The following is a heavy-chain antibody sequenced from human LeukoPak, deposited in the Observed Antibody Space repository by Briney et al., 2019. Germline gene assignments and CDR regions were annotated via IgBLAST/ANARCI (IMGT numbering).Heavy chain of an antibody. D-gene: IGHD3-9*01. CDR3: ARSSAPYYDILTGYYYYYGMDV. J-gene: IGHJ6*02. CDR1: GGTFSSYA. V-gene: IGHV1-69*04. CDR2: IIPILGIA. Sequence: SVKVSCKASGGTFSSYAISWVRQAPGQGLEWTGRIIPILGIANYAQKFQGRVTITADKSTSTAYMELSSLRSEDTAVYYCARSSAPYYDILTGYYYYYGMDVWGQGTTVTVSS.